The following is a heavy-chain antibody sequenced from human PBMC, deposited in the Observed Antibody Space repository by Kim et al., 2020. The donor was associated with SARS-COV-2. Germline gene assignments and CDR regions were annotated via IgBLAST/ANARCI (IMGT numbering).Heavy chain of an antibody. CDR2: VKSKSFGEKI. D-gene: IGHD4-4*01. V-gene: IGHV3-15*01. CDR3: TTADHDDYSRY. CDR1: GFSFSHAW. J-gene: IGHJ4*02. Sequence: GGSLRLSCTASGFSFSHAWMSWVRQAPGKGPEWVARVKSKSFGEKIDYAAPVKGRFNIARDDSRSTVFLQMNNLQTEDTALYYCTTADHDDYSRYWGQGTLVTVSS.